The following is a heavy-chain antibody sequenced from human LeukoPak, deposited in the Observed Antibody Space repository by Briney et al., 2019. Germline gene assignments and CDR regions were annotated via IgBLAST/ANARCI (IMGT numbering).Heavy chain of an antibody. D-gene: IGHD3-10*01. CDR2: IYYSGST. Sequence: PSRTLSLTCTVSGGSISSGGYYWSWIRQHPGKGLEWIGYIYYSGSTYYNPSLKSRVTISVDTSKNQFSLKLSSVTAADTAVYYCWGYYSSGSHDYWGQGTLVTVSS. V-gene: IGHV4-31*03. J-gene: IGHJ4*02. CDR1: GGSISSGGYY. CDR3: WGYYSSGSHDY.